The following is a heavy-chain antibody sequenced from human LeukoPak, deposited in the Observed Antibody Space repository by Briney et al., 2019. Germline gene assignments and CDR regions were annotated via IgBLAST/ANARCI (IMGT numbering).Heavy chain of an antibody. CDR2: ISYDGSNK. CDR3: ARDRAVVVPAAMGSGYDFAFDI. V-gene: IGHV3-30*03. CDR1: GFIFSNYG. D-gene: IGHD2-2*01. J-gene: IGHJ3*02. Sequence: GGSLRLSCAASGFIFSNYGMDWARQAPGKGLEWVAVISYDGSNKYYADSVKGRFTISRDNSKNTLYLQMNSLRAEDTAVYYCARDRAVVVPAAMGSGYDFAFDIWGQGTMVTVSS.